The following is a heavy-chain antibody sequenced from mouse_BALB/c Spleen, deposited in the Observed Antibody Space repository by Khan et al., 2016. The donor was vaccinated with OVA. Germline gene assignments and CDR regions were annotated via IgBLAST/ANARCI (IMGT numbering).Heavy chain of an antibody. CDR3: ARSTYRYAFVY. J-gene: IGHJ3*01. CDR1: GDSITSGY. Sequence: EVQLQESGPSLVKPSQTLSLTCSVTGDSITSGYWNWIRKFPENKLEYMGYIIYTGYTDYNPSLQSRISITRHTSKNQYYLQLNSVTDEDTATYYCARSTYRYAFVYWGQGTLVTVSA. D-gene: IGHD2-12*01. CDR2: IIYTGYT. V-gene: IGHV3-8*02.